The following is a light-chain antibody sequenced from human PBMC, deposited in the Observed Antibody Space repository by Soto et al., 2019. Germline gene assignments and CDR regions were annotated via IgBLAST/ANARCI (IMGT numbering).Light chain of an antibody. CDR2: KAS. J-gene: IGKJ1*01. CDR3: QQYNSYSRT. Sequence: DIQMTQSPSTLSASVGDRVTITCRASQSVSSWLAWYQHKPGKAPKLLIYKASGLESGVPSRFSGSGSGTEFTLTISSLQPDDFATYYCQQYNSYSRTFGQGTKVDNK. V-gene: IGKV1-5*03. CDR1: QSVSSW.